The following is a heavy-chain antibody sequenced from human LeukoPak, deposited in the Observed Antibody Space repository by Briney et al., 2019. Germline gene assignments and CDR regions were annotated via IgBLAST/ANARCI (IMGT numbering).Heavy chain of an antibody. J-gene: IGHJ6*02. V-gene: IGHV1-2*02. CDR3: ASRKVDLVATALVDV. CDR1: GYTFTVQY. CDR2: INPSSGGT. Sequence: ASVKVSCKASGYTFTVQYLHWVRQAPGQGLEWMGWINPSSGGTNYTQKFQGRVTMTRDTSISTAYMELSRLRSDDTAVYYCASRKVDLVATALVDVWGQGTTVTVSS. D-gene: IGHD5-12*01.